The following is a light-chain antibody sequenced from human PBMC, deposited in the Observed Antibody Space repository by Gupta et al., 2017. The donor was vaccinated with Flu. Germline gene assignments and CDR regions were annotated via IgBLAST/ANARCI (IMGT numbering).Light chain of an antibody. CDR3: QHYNNWPA. CDR2: GGF. Sequence: EIVLTQSPATLSASPGERVTLSCRASQTVNRNLAWLQQRPGQSPRLIIYGGFNRATGIPARFSGSGSGTDFALTISSLQSEDFAIYYCQHYNNWPAFGGGTKVEFK. J-gene: IGKJ4*01. V-gene: IGKV3D-15*01. CDR1: QTVNRN.